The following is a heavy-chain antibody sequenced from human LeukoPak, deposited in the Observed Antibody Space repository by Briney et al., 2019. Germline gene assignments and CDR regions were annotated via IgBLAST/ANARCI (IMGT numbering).Heavy chain of an antibody. Sequence: PGGSLRLSCAASGFTFSDYYMSWIRQAPGKGLEWVSYISSSGSTIYYADSVKGRFTISRENGKNSIFLQMNSLTAGDTAVYYCAGGVRDPWTISKVRGPLDYWGQGTLVTVSS. D-gene: IGHD3-10*01. CDR2: ISSSGSTI. V-gene: IGHV3-11*04. CDR1: GFTFSDYY. CDR3: AGGVRDPWTISKVRGPLDY. J-gene: IGHJ4*02.